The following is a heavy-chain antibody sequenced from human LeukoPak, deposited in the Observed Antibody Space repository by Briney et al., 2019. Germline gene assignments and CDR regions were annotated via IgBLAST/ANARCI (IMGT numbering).Heavy chain of an antibody. V-gene: IGHV4-30-2*01. D-gene: IGHD2-2*01. J-gene: IGHJ6*02. Sequence: SETLSLTCAVSGGSISSGGYSWSWIRQPPGKGLEWIGYIYHSGSTYYNPSLKSRVTISVDRSKNRFSLKLSSVTAADTAVYYCATGGDYCSSTSCYGGYYGMDVWGQGTTVTVSS. CDR3: ATGGDYCSSTSCYGGYYGMDV. CDR2: IYHSGST. CDR1: GGSISSGGYS.